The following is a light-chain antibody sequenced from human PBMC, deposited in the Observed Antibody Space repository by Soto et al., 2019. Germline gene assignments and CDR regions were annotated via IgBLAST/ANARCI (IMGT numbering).Light chain of an antibody. CDR2: DVS. V-gene: IGLV2-14*03. CDR1: SSDVGGYGY. J-gene: IGLJ2*01. CDR3: SSYSKTSPVI. Sequence: QSVLTQPASMSGSPGQSITISCTGTSSDVGGYGYVSWYQQHPGKPPKLMIYDVSDRPSGVSNRFSGSKSGNTASPTISGLQAEDDADYYCSSYSKTSPVIFGGGTKLTVL.